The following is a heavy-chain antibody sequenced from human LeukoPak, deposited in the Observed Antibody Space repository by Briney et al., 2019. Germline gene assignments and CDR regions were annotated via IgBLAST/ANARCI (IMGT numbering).Heavy chain of an antibody. J-gene: IGHJ3*02. CDR2: ITGSGDTT. CDR1: GFTFTSYA. CDR3: WKKRDSREWDKDAFDI. V-gene: IGHV3-23*01. D-gene: IGHD6-13*01. Sequence: LSGGSLRLSCAASGFTFTSYAMSWVRQAPGKGLEWVSAITGSGDTTYYAASVKGRFTISRDNSKNTLYLQMSSLRAEDTAIYYRWKKRDSREWDKDAFDIWGQGTMVTVSS.